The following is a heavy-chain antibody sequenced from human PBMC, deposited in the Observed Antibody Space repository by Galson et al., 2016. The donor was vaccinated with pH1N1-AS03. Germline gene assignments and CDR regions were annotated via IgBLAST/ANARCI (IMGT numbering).Heavy chain of an antibody. J-gene: IGHJ6*02. CDR1: GYTFTSYY. CDR3: ARVSAGLTGYYYAMDV. V-gene: IGHV1-46*01. Sequence: SVKVSCKASGYTFTSYYIHWVRQAPGQGREWMGIINPSDGNTNYAQRFQGRVTMTRDTSTSKVYMELSSLGSDDTAVYYCARVSAGLTGYYYAMDVWGQGTTVTVSS. CDR2: INPSDGNT. D-gene: IGHD4/OR15-4a*01.